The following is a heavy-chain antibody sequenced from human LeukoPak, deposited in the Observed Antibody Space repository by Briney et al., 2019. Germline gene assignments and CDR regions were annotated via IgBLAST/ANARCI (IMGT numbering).Heavy chain of an antibody. D-gene: IGHD5-24*01. CDR1: GGSVSSGSYY. V-gene: IGHV4-61*01. Sequence: LETLSLTCTVSGGSVSSGSYYWSWIRQPPGKGLEWIGYIYYSRSTNYNPSLKSRVTISVDTSKNQFSLKMSSVTAADTAMYYCARGAEIDPFDIWGQGTMVTASS. CDR2: IYYSRST. J-gene: IGHJ3*02. CDR3: ARGAEIDPFDI.